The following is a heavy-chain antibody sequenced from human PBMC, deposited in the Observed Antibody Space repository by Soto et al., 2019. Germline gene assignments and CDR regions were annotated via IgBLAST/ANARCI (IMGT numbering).Heavy chain of an antibody. D-gene: IGHD2-2*01. CDR1: GYTFTSYA. V-gene: IGHV1-3*01. J-gene: IGHJ3*02. CDR3: ARVGIAVPAARGAFDI. CDR2: INAGNGNT. Sequence: ASVKVSCKASGYTFTSYAMHWVRQAPGQRLEWMGWINAGNGNTKYSQKFQGRVTITRDTSASTAYMELSSLRSEDTAVYYCARVGIAVPAARGAFDIWGQGTMVTVSS.